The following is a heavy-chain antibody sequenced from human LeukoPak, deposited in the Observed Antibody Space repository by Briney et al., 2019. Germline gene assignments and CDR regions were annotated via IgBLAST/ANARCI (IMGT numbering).Heavy chain of an antibody. CDR1: GFTFSNYV. CDR2: ISGSGVNT. D-gene: IGHD6-25*01. Sequence: PGGSLRLSCAASGFTFSNYVMSWVRQAPGKGLEWVTSISGSGVNTYYADSVKGRFTISRDNSKNTLYLQMNSLRVEDTVVYYCVKGGRPTAYWYFEFWGRGTLVTVSS. V-gene: IGHV3-23*01. J-gene: IGHJ2*01. CDR3: VKGGRPTAYWYFEF.